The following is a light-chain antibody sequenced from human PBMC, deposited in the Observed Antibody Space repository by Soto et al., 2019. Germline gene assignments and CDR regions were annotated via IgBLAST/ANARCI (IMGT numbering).Light chain of an antibody. V-gene: IGKV1-39*01. CDR3: QQSYSTPLT. Sequence: DIQMTQSPSSLSASVGARVTITCRASQSISSYLNWYQQKPGKAPKLLIYAASSLQSGFPSRFSGSGSWTDFTLTISSLQPEDFATYYCQQSYSTPLTFGGGTQVEIK. CDR1: QSISSY. CDR2: AAS. J-gene: IGKJ4*01.